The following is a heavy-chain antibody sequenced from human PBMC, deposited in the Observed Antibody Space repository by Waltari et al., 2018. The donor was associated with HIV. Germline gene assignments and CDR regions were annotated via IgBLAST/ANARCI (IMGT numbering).Heavy chain of an antibody. Sequence: EVRLVESGGGWVQPGGSLTLTCETSGFTFSFYWLSWVRQAPGKGLGCGANINQAGTDRHYVDSVRGRFTISRDNGKRSSFLQMNSLTVEDTAVYYCATTHGSGDYDNDFDYWGQGTLV. CDR3: ATTHGSGDYDNDFDY. CDR1: GFTFSFYW. CDR2: INQAGTDR. D-gene: IGHD3-10*01. V-gene: IGHV3-7*01. J-gene: IGHJ4*02.